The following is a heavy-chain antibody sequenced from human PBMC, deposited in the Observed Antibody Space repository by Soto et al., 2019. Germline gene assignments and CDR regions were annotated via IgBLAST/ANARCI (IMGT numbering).Heavy chain of an antibody. Sequence: QVQLVQSGAEVKKPGSSVKVCCKASGGTFSSYAISWVRQAPGQGLEWMGGIIPIFGTANYAQKFQGRVRITADESTSTAYMELSSVRSDDTAVYYCARRTVLLNFDPWGQGTLVTVSS. V-gene: IGHV1-69*01. J-gene: IGHJ5*02. CDR1: GGTFSSYA. D-gene: IGHD3-10*01. CDR2: IIPIFGTA. CDR3: ARRTVLLNFDP.